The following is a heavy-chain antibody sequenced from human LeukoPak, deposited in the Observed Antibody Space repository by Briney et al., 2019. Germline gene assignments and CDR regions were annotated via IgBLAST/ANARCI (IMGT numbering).Heavy chain of an antibody. J-gene: IGHJ4*02. CDR2: IYSGGST. D-gene: IGHD5-18*01. Sequence: GGSLRLSCAASGFTVSSNYMSWVRQAPGKGLEWVSVIYSGGSTYYADSVKGRLTISRDNSKNTLYLQMNSLRAEDTAVYYCARAEDSYGYADYWGQGTLVTVSS. CDR3: ARAEDSYGYADY. CDR1: GFTVSSNY. V-gene: IGHV3-53*01.